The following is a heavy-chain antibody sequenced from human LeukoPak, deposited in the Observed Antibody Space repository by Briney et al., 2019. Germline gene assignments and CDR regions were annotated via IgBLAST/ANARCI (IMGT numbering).Heavy chain of an antibody. CDR3: ARYGSSWSFDY. Sequence: PGWSLRLSCAASVFTFSNYNMNWVRQAPGKGLEWVSYISSGSSTIYSADSVKGRFTISRDNAKTTLYLQMNSLRAEDTAVYYCARYGSSWSFDYWGQGTLVTVSP. D-gene: IGHD6-13*01. CDR1: VFTFSNYN. CDR2: ISSGSSTI. J-gene: IGHJ4*02. V-gene: IGHV3-48*01.